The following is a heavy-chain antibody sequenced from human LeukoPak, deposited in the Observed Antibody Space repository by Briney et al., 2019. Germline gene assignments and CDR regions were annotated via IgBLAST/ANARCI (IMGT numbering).Heavy chain of an antibody. J-gene: IGHJ5*02. V-gene: IGHV1-69*13. CDR3: ARALPGAPFDP. CDR1: GGTFSSYA. Sequence: SVKVSCKASGGTFSSYAISWMRQAPGQGLEWMGGIIPTFGTANYAQKFQGRVTITADESTSTAYMELSSLRSEDTAVYYCARALPGAPFDPWGQGTLSPSPQ. CDR2: IIPTFGTA.